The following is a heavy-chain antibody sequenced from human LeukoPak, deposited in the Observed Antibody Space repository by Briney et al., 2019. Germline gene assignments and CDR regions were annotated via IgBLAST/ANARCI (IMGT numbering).Heavy chain of an antibody. CDR2: INNEGTTI. Sequence: GGSLRLSCEASGLTFSNSWMHWVRQAPGKGLVRVSRINNEGTTISYADSVKGRFTISRDNAKSTLYLQMNSLRAEDTAVYYCARVSGLGMNEYYQHWGQGTLVTVAS. D-gene: IGHD3-10*01. J-gene: IGHJ1*01. CDR3: ARVSGLGMNEYYQH. V-gene: IGHV3-74*01. CDR1: GLTFSNSW.